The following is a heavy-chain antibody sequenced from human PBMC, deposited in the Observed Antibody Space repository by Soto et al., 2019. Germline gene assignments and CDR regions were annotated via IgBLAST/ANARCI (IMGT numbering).Heavy chain of an antibody. V-gene: IGHV1-69*02. CDR2: IIPVLGVA. Sequence: QVQLVQSGAEVKKPGSSVKVSCKASGDTFNNHTISWVRQAPGQGLEWMGRIIPVLGVANYAQKFQGRVTITADKSTSTAYMEVSSLRSEDTAMYYCARVSEMGTMSKGYYFYMDVWGKGTTVTVSS. J-gene: IGHJ6*03. CDR1: GDTFNNHT. D-gene: IGHD5-12*01. CDR3: ARVSEMGTMSKGYYFYMDV.